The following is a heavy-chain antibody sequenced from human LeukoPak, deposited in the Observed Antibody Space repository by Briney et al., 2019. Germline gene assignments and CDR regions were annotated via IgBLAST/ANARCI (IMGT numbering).Heavy chain of an antibody. J-gene: IGHJ4*02. CDR3: ARAGGSYSFDY. D-gene: IGHD1-26*01. Sequence: SETLSLTCTVSGGSISTYYWNWLRQPPGKGLDWIGYIDYSGTANINPSLKSRRTLPIDTSRNQFSLKPSSVTAADTAMYYCARAGGSYSFDYWGQGSRVTVSS. V-gene: IGHV4-59*01. CDR2: IDYSGTA. CDR1: GGSISTYY.